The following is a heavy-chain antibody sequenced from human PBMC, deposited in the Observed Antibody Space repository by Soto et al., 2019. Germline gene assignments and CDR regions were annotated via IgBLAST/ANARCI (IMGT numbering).Heavy chain of an antibody. CDR3: ARTSAAGKYYYGMDV. CDR1: GYNFNSYW. CDR2: IFPGDSDT. J-gene: IGHJ6*02. D-gene: IGHD6-13*01. V-gene: IGHV5-51*01. Sequence: PGESLKISCKGSGYNFNSYWILWVRQMPGKGLEWMGIIFPGDSDTRYSPSFEGQVTISADKSISTAYLQWSSLKASDTAMYYCARTSAAGKYYYGMDVWGQGTTVTVSS.